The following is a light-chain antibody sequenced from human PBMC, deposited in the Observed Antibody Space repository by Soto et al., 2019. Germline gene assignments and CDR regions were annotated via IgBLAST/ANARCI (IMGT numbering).Light chain of an antibody. CDR3: QQYNSYPYT. CDR2: DAS. J-gene: IGKJ2*01. V-gene: IGKV1-5*01. Sequence: DIQMTQSPSTLSASVGDRVTITCRASQSISSWLAWYQQKPGKAPKLLIYDASSVESGVPSRFSGSGSGTEFTLTISSLQPDDFATYYAQQYNSYPYTFGQGTKLEIK. CDR1: QSISSW.